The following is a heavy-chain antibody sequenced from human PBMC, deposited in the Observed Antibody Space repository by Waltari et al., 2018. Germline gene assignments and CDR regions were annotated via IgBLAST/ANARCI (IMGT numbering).Heavy chain of an antibody. D-gene: IGHD6-25*01. J-gene: IGHJ4*02. V-gene: IGHV7-4-1*02. CDR3: VRGGHGGYSYIDY. Sequence: QVQLVQSGSELKKPGASVKLSCKASGYSFTKERTIWVRQAPGQGLEWMGWINTNTGNPTYAQAFTGLLVLSLDTSVNTAFLQINTLKAEDTAVYYCVRGGHGGYSYIDYWGQGTLVTVSS. CDR2: INTNTGNP. CDR1: GYSFTKER.